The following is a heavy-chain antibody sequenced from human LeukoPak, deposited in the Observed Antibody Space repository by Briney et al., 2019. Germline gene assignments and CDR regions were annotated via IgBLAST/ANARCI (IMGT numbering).Heavy chain of an antibody. D-gene: IGHD1-1*01. Sequence: SVKVSCKASGYTFTSNYIHWVRQAPGQGLEWMGGIIPIFGTANYAQKFQGRVTITADESTSTAYMELSSLRSEDTAVYYCARRTQGNWNDVAFDIWGQGTMVTVSS. V-gene: IGHV1-69*13. J-gene: IGHJ3*02. CDR3: ARRTQGNWNDVAFDI. CDR1: GYTFTSNY. CDR2: IIPIFGTA.